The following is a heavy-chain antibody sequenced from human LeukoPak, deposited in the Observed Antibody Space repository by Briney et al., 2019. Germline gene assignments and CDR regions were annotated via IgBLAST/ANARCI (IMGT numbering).Heavy chain of an antibody. J-gene: IGHJ5*02. Sequence: GGSLRLSCAASGFTFSSYAMHWVRQAPGKGLEWVAVISYDGSNKYYADSVKGRFTISRDNSKNTLYLQMNSLRAEDTAVYYCARDHYSSGWINWFDPWGQGTLVTVSS. V-gene: IGHV3-30*04. CDR3: ARDHYSSGWINWFDP. CDR2: ISYDGSNK. CDR1: GFTFSSYA. D-gene: IGHD6-19*01.